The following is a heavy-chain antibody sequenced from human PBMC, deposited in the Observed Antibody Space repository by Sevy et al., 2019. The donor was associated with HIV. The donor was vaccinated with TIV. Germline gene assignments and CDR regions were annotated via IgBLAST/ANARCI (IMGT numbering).Heavy chain of an antibody. V-gene: IGHV3-15*01. D-gene: IGHD1-26*01. CDR2: IKSKTDGGTT. Sequence: GGSLRLSCAASGFTFSNAWMSWVRQAPGKGLEWVGRIKSKTDGGTTDYAAPVKGRFTISRDDSKNTLYLQMNSLKTDDTAVYYCTTVFSGSYPDAFDIWGQGTMVTVSS. CDR3: TTVFSGSYPDAFDI. J-gene: IGHJ3*02. CDR1: GFTFSNAW.